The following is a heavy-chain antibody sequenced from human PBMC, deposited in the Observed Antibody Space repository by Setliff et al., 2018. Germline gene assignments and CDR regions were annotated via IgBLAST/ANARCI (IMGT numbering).Heavy chain of an antibody. V-gene: IGHV3-9*01. CDR3: ARESVAATYNWFDP. CDR1: GFTFDDYV. D-gene: IGHD2-15*01. J-gene: IGHJ5*02. CDR2: ISWNSDNI. Sequence: GGSLRLSCAASGFTFDDYVMHWVRQAPGKGLEWVSGISWNSDNIGYADSVKGRFTISRDNAKNSLYLQMNSLRAEDTAVYYCARESVAATYNWFDPWGQGTLVTVSS.